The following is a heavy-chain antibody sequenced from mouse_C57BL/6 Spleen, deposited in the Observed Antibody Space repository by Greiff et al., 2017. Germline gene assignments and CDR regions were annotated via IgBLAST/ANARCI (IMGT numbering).Heavy chain of an antibody. J-gene: IGHJ2*01. V-gene: IGHV14-2*01. CDR1: GFNITDYY. CDR2: LDPEDGAT. CDR3: AALRPPSDY. Sequence: VQLQQSGAELVKPGASVKLSCTASGFNITDYYMHWVKQRTEQGLEWIGRLDPEDGATKYAPKFQGKATLTADTSSTTAYLQLSSLAAEDAAVCYCAALRPPSDYWGQGTTLTGSS. D-gene: IGHD2-12*01.